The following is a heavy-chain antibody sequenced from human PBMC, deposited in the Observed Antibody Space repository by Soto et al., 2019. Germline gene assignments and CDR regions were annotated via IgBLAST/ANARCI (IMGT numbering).Heavy chain of an antibody. J-gene: IGHJ5*02. V-gene: IGHV4-30-2*01. Sequence: SETLSLTCAVSGGSISSGGYSWSWIRQPPGKGLEWIGYIYHSGSTYYNQSLKSRVTISVDRSKNQFSLKLSSVTAADTAVYYCARTESGTFDPWGQGTLVTVSS. D-gene: IGHD1-7*01. CDR2: IYHSGST. CDR3: ARTESGTFDP. CDR1: GGSISSGGYS.